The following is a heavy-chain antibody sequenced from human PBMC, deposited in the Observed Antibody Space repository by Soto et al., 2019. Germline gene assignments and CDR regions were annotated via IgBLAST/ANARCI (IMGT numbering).Heavy chain of an antibody. CDR3: ARAQEVVIRDSYYYSGMDV. CDR1: GGSVCRCSSA. Sequence: QTLSRTGDISGGSVCRCSSAWNWIRQSPSRGLEWLGRTYYRSKWYNDYAVSVKSRITINPDTSKNQFSLQLNSVTPEDTAVYYCARAQEVVIRDSYYYSGMDVWGQGTTVTVSS. J-gene: IGHJ6*02. D-gene: IGHD3-22*01. V-gene: IGHV6-1*01. CDR2: TYYRSKWYN.